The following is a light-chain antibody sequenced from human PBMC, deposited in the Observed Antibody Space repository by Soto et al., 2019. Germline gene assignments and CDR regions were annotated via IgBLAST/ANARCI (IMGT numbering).Light chain of an antibody. J-gene: IGKJ1*01. CDR3: HQYNNLWT. CDR2: GAS. CDR1: QSVSST. Sequence: VLTQSPGTLSSSPGERATLSCRASQSVSSTYVIWYQQKPGQAPRLLIYGASTRATGIPARFSGSGSGTEFTLTISSLQSEDFGVYYCHQYNNLWTFGQGTKVDIK. V-gene: IGKV3-15*01.